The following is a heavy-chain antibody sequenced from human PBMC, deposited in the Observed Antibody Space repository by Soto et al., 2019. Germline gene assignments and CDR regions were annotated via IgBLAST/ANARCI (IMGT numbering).Heavy chain of an antibody. CDR1: GYTFTSYG. CDR3: ARDRAGYYDILTGVGDI. J-gene: IGHJ3*02. D-gene: IGHD3-9*01. V-gene: IGHV1-18*01. Sequence: QVQLVQSGAEVKKPGASVKVSCKASGYTFTSYGISWVRQAPGQGLEWMGWISAYNGNTNYAQKLQGRVTMPTDTSESTAYMEVRSLRSDDTAVYYCARDRAGYYDILTGVGDIWGQGTMVTVSS. CDR2: ISAYNGNT.